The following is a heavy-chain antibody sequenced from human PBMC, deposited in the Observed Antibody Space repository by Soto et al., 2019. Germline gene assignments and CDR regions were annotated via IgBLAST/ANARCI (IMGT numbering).Heavy chain of an antibody. Sequence: QVQLVESGGGVVQPGRSLRLSCAASGFTFSSYAMHWVRQAPGKGLEWVAVISYEGSNKYYADSVKGRFTISRDNSKNSLYLQMTSLRAEDTAVYYCASLGTTVTTNWFDPWGQGTLVTVSS. D-gene: IGHD4-4*01. CDR2: ISYEGSNK. CDR3: ASLGTTVTTNWFDP. CDR1: GFTFSSYA. V-gene: IGHV3-30-3*01. J-gene: IGHJ5*02.